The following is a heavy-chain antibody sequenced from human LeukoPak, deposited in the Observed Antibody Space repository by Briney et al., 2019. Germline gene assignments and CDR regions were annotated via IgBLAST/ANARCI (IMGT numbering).Heavy chain of an antibody. D-gene: IGHD6-13*01. J-gene: IGHJ4*02. CDR1: GFTFSSYG. V-gene: IGHV3-30*03. Sequence: GGSLRLSCAASGFTFSSYGMHWVRQAPGKGLEWVAVISHDGSNKEYGDSVKGRFTISRDNSKNSLYLQMNSLRAEDTAVYYCARTLWAAAGPFDYWGQGTLVTVSS. CDR2: ISHDGSNK. CDR3: ARTLWAAAGPFDY.